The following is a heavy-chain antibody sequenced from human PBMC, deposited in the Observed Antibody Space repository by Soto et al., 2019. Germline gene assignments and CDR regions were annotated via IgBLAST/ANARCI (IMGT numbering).Heavy chain of an antibody. CDR3: AKDVGWRLTQKTEYFQH. CDR1: GFTFSSYG. CDR2: ISYDGSNK. D-gene: IGHD3-3*01. J-gene: IGHJ1*01. V-gene: IGHV3-30*18. Sequence: GGSLRLSCAASGFTFSSYGMHWVRQAPGKGLEWVAVISYDGSNKYYADSVKGRFTISRDNSKNTLYLQMNSLRAEDTAVYYCAKDVGWRLTQKTEYFQHWGQGTLVTVSS.